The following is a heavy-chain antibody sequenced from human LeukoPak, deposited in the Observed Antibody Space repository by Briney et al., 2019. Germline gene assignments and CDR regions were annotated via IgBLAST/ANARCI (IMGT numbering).Heavy chain of an antibody. CDR3: ARQAYSSNLGWFDP. CDR1: GGSISSSTYY. J-gene: IGHJ5*02. D-gene: IGHD6-13*01. Sequence: SETLSLTCSVSGGSISSSTYYCGWIRQPPGKGLEWIGNIYNSGSTYYNPSLKSRVTISVDTSKNQFSLKLSSVTAADTAVYYCARQAYSSNLGWFDPWGQGTLVTVSS. V-gene: IGHV4-39*01. CDR2: IYNSGST.